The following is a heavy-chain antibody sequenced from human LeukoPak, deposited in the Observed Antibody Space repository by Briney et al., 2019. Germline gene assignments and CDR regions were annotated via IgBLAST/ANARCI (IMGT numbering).Heavy chain of an antibody. CDR2: IYPGDSDT. CDR3: ARGVVPAATLIGDAFDI. Sequence: GESLKISCKGSGYSFTSYWIGWVRQMPGKGLEWMGIIYPGDSDTRYSPSFQGQVTISAGKSISTAYLQWSSLKASDTAMYYCARGVVPAATLIGDAFDIWGQGTMVTVSS. CDR1: GYSFTSYW. J-gene: IGHJ3*02. D-gene: IGHD2-2*01. V-gene: IGHV5-51*01.